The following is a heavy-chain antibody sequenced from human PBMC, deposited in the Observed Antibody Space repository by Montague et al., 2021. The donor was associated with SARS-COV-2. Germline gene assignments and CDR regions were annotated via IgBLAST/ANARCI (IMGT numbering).Heavy chain of an antibody. CDR1: GVSISSFY. Sequence: SETLSLTCTVSGVSISSFYWSWFRQPPGKGLEWIGYISDSGSTNYNPSLTSRVTMSVDTSKNQFSLKVNSVTAADTAVYYCARHYSATLPAVYWGRGTLVTVSS. D-gene: IGHD2-15*01. CDR2: ISDSGST. CDR3: ARHYSATLPAVY. V-gene: IGHV4-59*08. J-gene: IGHJ4*02.